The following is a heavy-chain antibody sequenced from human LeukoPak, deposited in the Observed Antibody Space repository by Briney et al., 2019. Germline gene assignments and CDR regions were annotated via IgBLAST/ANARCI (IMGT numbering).Heavy chain of an antibody. Sequence: GGSLRLSCAASGFTSSSYAMSWVRQAPGKGLEWVSAISGSGGSTYYADSVKGRFTISRDNSKNTLYLQMNSLRAEDTAVYYCARVYSGSYYLGYWGQGTLVTVSS. V-gene: IGHV3-23*01. J-gene: IGHJ4*02. CDR3: ARVYSGSYYLGY. CDR1: GFTSSSYA. D-gene: IGHD1-26*01. CDR2: ISGSGGST.